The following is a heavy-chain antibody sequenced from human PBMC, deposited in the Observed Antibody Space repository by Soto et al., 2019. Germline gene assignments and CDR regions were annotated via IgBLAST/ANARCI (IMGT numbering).Heavy chain of an antibody. CDR1: GYTLTELS. Sequence: ASVKVSCKVSGYTLTELSMHWVRQAPGKGLEWMGGFDPEDGETIYAQKFQGRVTMTEDTSTDTAYMELSSLRSEDTAVYYCATDAGGRLQKLYYFDYWGQGTLVTVSS. CDR2: FDPEDGET. D-gene: IGHD1-26*01. J-gene: IGHJ4*02. V-gene: IGHV1-24*01. CDR3: ATDAGGRLQKLYYFDY.